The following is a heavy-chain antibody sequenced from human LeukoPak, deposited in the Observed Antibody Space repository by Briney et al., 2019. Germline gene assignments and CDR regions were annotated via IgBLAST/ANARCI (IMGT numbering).Heavy chain of an antibody. J-gene: IGHJ4*02. V-gene: IGHV1-46*01. CDR2: INPSGGST. Sequence: GASVKVSCKASGYTFTSYYMHWVRQAPGQGLEWMGIINPSGGSTSYAQKFQGRVTMTRDTSTSTVYMELSSLRSEDTAVCYCASQIATTLYYFDYWGQGTLVTVSS. CDR3: ASQIATTLYYFDY. CDR1: GYTFTSYY. D-gene: IGHD5-24*01.